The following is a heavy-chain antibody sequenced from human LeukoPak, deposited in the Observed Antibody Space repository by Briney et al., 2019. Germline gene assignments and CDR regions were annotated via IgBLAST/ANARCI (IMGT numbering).Heavy chain of an antibody. CDR2: INHSGST. Sequence: SETLSLTCAVYGGSFSGYYWSWIRQPPGKGLEWIGEINHSGSTNYNPSLKSRVTISVDTSKNQFSLKLSSVTAADTAVYYCARVDISGSYMGDAFDIWGQGTMVTVSS. D-gene: IGHD1-26*01. CDR3: ARVDISGSYMGDAFDI. CDR1: GGSFSGYY. V-gene: IGHV4-34*01. J-gene: IGHJ3*02.